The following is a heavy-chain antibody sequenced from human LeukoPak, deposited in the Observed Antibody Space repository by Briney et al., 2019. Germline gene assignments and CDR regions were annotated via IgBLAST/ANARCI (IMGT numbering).Heavy chain of an antibody. Sequence: GGSLRLSCTASRFTFGDYAMSWVSQARGKGLEWVGFIRSKAYGGTTEYAASVKGRFTISRDDSKSIAYLQMNSLKTEDTAVYYCTSPGGSGWYYNYWGQGSLVTVSS. CDR2: IRSKAYGGTT. CDR1: RFTFGDYA. D-gene: IGHD6-19*01. J-gene: IGHJ4*02. V-gene: IGHV3-49*04. CDR3: TSPGGSGWYYNY.